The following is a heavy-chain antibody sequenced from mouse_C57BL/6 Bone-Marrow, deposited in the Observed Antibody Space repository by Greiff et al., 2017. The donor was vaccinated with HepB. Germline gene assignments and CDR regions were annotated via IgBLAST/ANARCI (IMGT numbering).Heavy chain of an antibody. D-gene: IGHD2-3*01. CDR3: ARRYDGYFFDY. CDR1: GYSITSGYD. CDR2: ISYSGST. V-gene: IGHV3-1*01. Sequence: VQLKESGPGMVKPSQSLSLTCTVTGYSITSGYDWHWIRHFPGNKLEWMGYISYSGSTNYNPSLKSRISITHDTSKNHFFLKLNSVTTEDTATYYCARRYDGYFFDYWGQGTTLTVSS. J-gene: IGHJ2*01.